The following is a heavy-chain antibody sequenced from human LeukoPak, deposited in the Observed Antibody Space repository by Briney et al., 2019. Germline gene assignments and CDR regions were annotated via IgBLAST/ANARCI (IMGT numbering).Heavy chain of an antibody. CDR2: IYYSGST. J-gene: IGHJ5*02. Sequence: PSETLSLTCTVSGGSISSYYWGWIRQPPGKGLEWIGYIYYSGSTNYNPSLKSRVTISVDTSKNQFSLKLSSVTAADTAVYYCAREAMYYYGSGRPFNWFDPWGQGTLVTVSS. CDR1: GGSISSYY. D-gene: IGHD3-10*01. CDR3: AREAMYYYGSGRPFNWFDP. V-gene: IGHV4-59*12.